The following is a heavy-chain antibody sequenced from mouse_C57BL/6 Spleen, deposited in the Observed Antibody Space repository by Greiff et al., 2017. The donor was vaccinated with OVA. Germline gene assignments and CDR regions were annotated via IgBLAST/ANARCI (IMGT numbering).Heavy chain of an antibody. CDR3: AREPGYFDV. Sequence: LEESGPELVKPGASVKISCKASGYAFSSSWMNWVKQRPGKGLEWIGRIYPGAGDTNYNGKFKGKATLTADKSSSTAYMHLSSLTSEDSAVYFCAREPGYFDVWGTGTTVTVSS. CDR1: GYAFSSSW. J-gene: IGHJ1*03. CDR2: IYPGAGDT. V-gene: IGHV1-82*01.